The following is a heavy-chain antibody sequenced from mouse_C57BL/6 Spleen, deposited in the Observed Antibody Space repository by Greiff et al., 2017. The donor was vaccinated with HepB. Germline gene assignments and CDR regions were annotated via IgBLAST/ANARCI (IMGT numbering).Heavy chain of an antibody. CDR1: GYSITSGYY. CDR2: ISYDGSN. CDR3: ARGSPPWFAY. J-gene: IGHJ3*01. V-gene: IGHV3-6*01. D-gene: IGHD6-1*01. Sequence: EVQVVESGPGLVKPSQSLSLTCSVTGYSITSGYYWNWIRQFPGNKLEWMGYISYDGSNNYNPSLKNRISITRDTSKNQFFLKLNSVTTEDTATYYCARGSPPWFAYWGQGTLVTVSA.